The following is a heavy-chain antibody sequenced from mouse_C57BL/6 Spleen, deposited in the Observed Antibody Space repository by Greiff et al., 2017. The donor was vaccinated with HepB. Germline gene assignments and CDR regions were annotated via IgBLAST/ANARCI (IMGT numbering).Heavy chain of an antibody. CDR3: ARDYDYLYAMDY. CDR2: ISDGGSYT. V-gene: IGHV5-4*01. D-gene: IGHD2-4*01. CDR1: GFTFSSYA. J-gene: IGHJ4*01. Sequence: EVKVVESGGGLVKPGGSLKLSCAASGFTFSSYAMSWVRQTPEKRLEWVATISDGGSYTYYPDNVKGRFTISRDNAKNNLYLQMSHLKSEDTAMYYCARDYDYLYAMDYWGQGTSVTVSS.